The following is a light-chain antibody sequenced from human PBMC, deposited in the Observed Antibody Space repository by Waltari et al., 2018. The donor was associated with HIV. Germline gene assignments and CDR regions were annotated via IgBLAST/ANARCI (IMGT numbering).Light chain of an antibody. Sequence: QSVLTQPPSLSEAPRQRVTISCSGSHSNIGNNAVTWYQQLPGKAPKLLIYYNDLRPSGVSDRFSGSMSGTSASLAISGLQSEDEAHYYCVSWDDRLNGWVFGGGTQLTVL. CDR3: VSWDDRLNGWV. V-gene: IGLV1-36*01. CDR1: HSNIGNNA. CDR2: YND. J-gene: IGLJ3*02.